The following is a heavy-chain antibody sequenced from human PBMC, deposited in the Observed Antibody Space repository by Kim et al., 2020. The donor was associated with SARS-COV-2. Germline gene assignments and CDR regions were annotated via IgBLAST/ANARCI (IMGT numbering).Heavy chain of an antibody. CDR1: GFTFSSYW. V-gene: IGHV3-74*01. CDR2: INGDGSST. CDR3: ARDLTLVWFGESGEGY. D-gene: IGHD3-10*01. J-gene: IGHJ4*02. Sequence: GGSLRLSCVVSGFTFSSYWMHWVRQAPGKGLVWVSRINGDGSSTNYADSVKDRFTISRDNAKNTLYLQMNSLRAEDTALYYCARDLTLVWFGESGEGYWGQGTLVTVSS.